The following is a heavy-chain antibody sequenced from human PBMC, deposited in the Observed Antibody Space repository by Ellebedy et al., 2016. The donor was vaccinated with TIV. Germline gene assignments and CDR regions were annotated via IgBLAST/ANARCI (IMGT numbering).Heavy chain of an antibody. Sequence: PGGSLRLSCAASGFTFSSFWMTWVRQAPGKGLGWVANIKYDGSETYYADSVKGRFTISRDNAKNSLYLQMDSLRAEDTAVYYCARDLSMTLDWGQGTMVTVSS. V-gene: IGHV3-7*01. CDR1: GFTFSSFW. J-gene: IGHJ3*01. CDR2: IKYDGSET. D-gene: IGHD2/OR15-2a*01. CDR3: ARDLSMTLD.